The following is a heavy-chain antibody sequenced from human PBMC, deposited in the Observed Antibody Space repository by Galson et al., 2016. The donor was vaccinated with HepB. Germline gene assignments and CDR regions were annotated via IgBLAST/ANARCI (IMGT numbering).Heavy chain of an antibody. CDR3: ARAVGRDANYYGAGSFGF. Sequence: SVKVSCKASGYTFNDYAMHWVRQAPGQRFEWMGWINPGSSNTRYSERFQGRVTLTGDTSAGIVYMELSSLRSEDTAVYYCARAVGRDANYYGAGSFGFWGQGTLVIVSS. D-gene: IGHD3-10*01. J-gene: IGHJ4*02. V-gene: IGHV1-3*01. CDR1: GYTFNDYA. CDR2: INPGSSNT.